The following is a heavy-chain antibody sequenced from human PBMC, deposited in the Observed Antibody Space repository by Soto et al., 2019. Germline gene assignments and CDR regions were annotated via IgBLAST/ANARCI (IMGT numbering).Heavy chain of an antibody. CDR2: IIPIFGTA. Sequence: QVQRVQSGAEVKKPGSSVKVSCKASGGTFSSYAISWVRQAPGQGLEWMGGIIPIFGTANYAQKFQGRVTITADESTSTAYMELSSLRSEDTAVYYCARDSGRDCISTSCHIKYWGQGTLVTVSS. J-gene: IGHJ4*02. V-gene: IGHV1-69*12. CDR1: GGTFSSYA. D-gene: IGHD2-2*01. CDR3: ARDSGRDCISTSCHIKY.